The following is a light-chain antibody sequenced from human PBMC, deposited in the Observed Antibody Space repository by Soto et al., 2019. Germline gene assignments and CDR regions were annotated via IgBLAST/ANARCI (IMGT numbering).Light chain of an antibody. J-gene: IGLJ1*01. CDR2: SNN. CDR3: AAWDDSLMCNV. CDR1: SSNIGSNT. V-gene: IGLV1-44*01. Sequence: QSVLTQPPSASGTPGQRVTISCSGSSSNIGSNTVNWYQQLPGTAPKLLIYSNNQRPSGVPDRFSGSKSGTSASLAISGLQSEDEADYYCAAWDDSLMCNVFGTGTKLTVL.